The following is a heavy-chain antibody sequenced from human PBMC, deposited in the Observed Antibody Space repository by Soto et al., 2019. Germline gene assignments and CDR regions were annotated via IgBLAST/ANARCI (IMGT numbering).Heavy chain of an antibody. V-gene: IGHV1-18*04. Sequence: QVQLVQSGAEVKKPGASVKVSCKASGYTFSSHGINWVRQAPGQGLEWMGWISGYNGNTKYAQKLQGRVTMTTDTSTTTDYMELRSLRSDDSAVYYCASWAGQVRDFGGPFDSWGQGTLVTVSS. J-gene: IGHJ4*02. CDR1: GYTFSSHG. CDR3: ASWAGQVRDFGGPFDS. D-gene: IGHD4-17*01. CDR2: ISGYNGNT.